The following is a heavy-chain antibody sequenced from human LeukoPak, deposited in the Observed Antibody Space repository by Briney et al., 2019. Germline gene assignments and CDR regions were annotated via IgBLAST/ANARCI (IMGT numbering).Heavy chain of an antibody. Sequence: GGSLRLSCAASGFTFNTAWMSWVRQAPGKGLEWVGRIKSKTAGGTTDYAAPVKGRFTISRDDSKNTLYLQMNSLRAEDTAVYYCARDLRNYDFWSGYSNSNYYYMDVWGKGTTVTVSS. J-gene: IGHJ6*03. CDR1: GFTFNTAW. CDR3: ARDLRNYDFWSGYSNSNYYYMDV. V-gene: IGHV3-15*01. CDR2: IKSKTAGGTT. D-gene: IGHD3-3*01.